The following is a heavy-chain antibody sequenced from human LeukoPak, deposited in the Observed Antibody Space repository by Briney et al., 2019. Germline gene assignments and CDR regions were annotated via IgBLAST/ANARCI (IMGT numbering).Heavy chain of an antibody. J-gene: IGHJ6*03. Sequence: SETLSLTCTVSGGSISSGDYYWSWIRQPPGKGLEWIGYIYYSGSTYYNPSLKSRVTISVDTSKNQFSLKLSSVTAADTAVYYCARGRRILTGYPYYYYYYMDVWGKGTTVTVSS. V-gene: IGHV4-30-4*08. CDR1: GGSISSGDYY. D-gene: IGHD3-9*01. CDR2: IYYSGST. CDR3: ARGRRILTGYPYYYYYYMDV.